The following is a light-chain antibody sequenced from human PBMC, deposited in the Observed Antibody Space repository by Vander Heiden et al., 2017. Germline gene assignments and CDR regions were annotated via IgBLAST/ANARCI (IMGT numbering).Light chain of an antibody. Sequence: QSALTQPLSASGSPGQSITISCTGTSSDVGAYNYVSWYQQHPGKAPKLVIYEVNKRPSGVPHRFSGSKSGNAASLTVSGLQAEDEADFYCSSYAGRYSWVFGGGTKLTVL. CDR2: EVN. CDR1: SSDVGAYNY. J-gene: IGLJ3*02. CDR3: SSYAGRYSWV. V-gene: IGLV2-8*01.